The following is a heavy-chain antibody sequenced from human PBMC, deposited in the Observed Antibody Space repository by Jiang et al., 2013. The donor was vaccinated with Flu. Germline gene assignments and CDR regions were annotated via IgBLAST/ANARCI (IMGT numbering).Heavy chain of an antibody. CDR3: ARRNSMGPGAAFDP. CDR2: IFPRDSDT. Sequence: SGYSFTTFWIAWVRQTPGKGLELMGIIFPRDSDTRYSPSFQGQVTISADKSISTAYLQWSSLKASDTAMYYCARRNSMGPGAAFDPWAREPWSPSPQ. J-gene: IGHJ5*02. D-gene: IGHD2/OR15-2a*01. CDR1: GYSFTTFW. V-gene: IGHV5-51*01.